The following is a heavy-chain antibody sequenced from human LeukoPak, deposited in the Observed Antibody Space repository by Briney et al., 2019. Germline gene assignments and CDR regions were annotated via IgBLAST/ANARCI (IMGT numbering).Heavy chain of an antibody. Sequence: SVKVSCKASGGTFSSYANSWVRQAPGQGLEWMGGIIPMFGTGNYAQKFQGRVTITADESTRTAHMELSSLRSEDTAVYYCARVSQQQPNWGQGTLVTVSS. CDR1: GGTFSSYA. D-gene: IGHD6-13*01. V-gene: IGHV1-69*01. J-gene: IGHJ4*02. CDR2: IIPMFGTG. CDR3: ARVSQQQPN.